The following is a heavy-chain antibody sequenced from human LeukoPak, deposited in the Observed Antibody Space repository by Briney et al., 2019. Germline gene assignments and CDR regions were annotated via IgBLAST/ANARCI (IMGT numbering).Heavy chain of an antibody. Sequence: SETLSLTCIVTGGYISSHYWSCIRQPPPHRPECIGNIYYSGSTNYNPSLKSRVTISIDTSKNQFSLKLSSVTAADTAVYYCARGPGMATIKDWGQGTLVTVSS. CDR1: GGYISSHY. D-gene: IGHD5-24*01. V-gene: IGHV4-59*11. CDR2: IYYSGST. J-gene: IGHJ4*02. CDR3: ARGPGMATIKD.